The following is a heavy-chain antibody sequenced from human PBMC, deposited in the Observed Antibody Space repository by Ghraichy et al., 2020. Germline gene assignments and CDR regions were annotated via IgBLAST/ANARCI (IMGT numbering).Heavy chain of an antibody. CDR1: GFSLSTSGVG. J-gene: IGHJ4*02. Sequence: SGPTLVKPTQTLTLTCTFSGFSLSTSGVGVGWIRQPPGKALEWLALIYWNDDKRYSPSLKSRLTITKDTSKNQVVLTMTNMDPVDTATYYCAHLTAKFSHFDYWGQGTLVTVSS. V-gene: IGHV2-5*01. CDR3: AHLTAKFSHFDY. CDR2: IYWNDDK. D-gene: IGHD2-21*02.